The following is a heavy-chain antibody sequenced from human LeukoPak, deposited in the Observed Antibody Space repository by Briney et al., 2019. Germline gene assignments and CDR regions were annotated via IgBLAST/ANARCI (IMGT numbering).Heavy chain of an antibody. J-gene: IGHJ4*02. V-gene: IGHV3-7*03. CDR2: INPDGDGM. Sequence: PGGSLRLSCTASGFTFSRSWMNWIRQAPGKGLEWVANINPDGDGMRFVDSVKGRFTMSRDNAQSSLHLQMNSLRGDDTAVYYCAKTFGSGAIHPADWGQGTLVTVSS. D-gene: IGHD1-26*01. CDR1: GFTFSRSW. CDR3: AKTFGSGAIHPAD.